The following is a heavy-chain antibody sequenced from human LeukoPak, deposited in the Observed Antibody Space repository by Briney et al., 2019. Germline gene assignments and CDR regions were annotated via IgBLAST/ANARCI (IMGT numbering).Heavy chain of an antibody. D-gene: IGHD6-19*01. Sequence: PGGSLRLSCAASGFTFNNYVMHWVRHAPGKGLEWVSSITWNSGNIGYADSVKGRFTISRDNAKNSLYLQMNSLRAEDTALYYCAKGLAVAQYYFDYWGQGTLVTVSS. CDR1: GFTFNNYV. CDR2: ITWNSGNI. V-gene: IGHV3-9*01. J-gene: IGHJ4*02. CDR3: AKGLAVAQYYFDY.